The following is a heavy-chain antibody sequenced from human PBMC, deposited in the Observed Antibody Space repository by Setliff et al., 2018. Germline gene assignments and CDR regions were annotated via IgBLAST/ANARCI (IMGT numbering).Heavy chain of an antibody. CDR3: GTRDCRTTGCYNGYIES. V-gene: IGHV3-20*04. D-gene: IGHD2-2*02. J-gene: IGHJ4*02. CDR2: INWNGGST. CDR1: GFTFDDYG. Sequence: PGGSLRLSCAASGFTFDDYGMSWVRQAPGKGLEWVSGINWNGGSTGYADSVRGRFTISRDNSKNTLYLQMNSLRAEDTAVYFCGTRDCRTTGCYNGYIESWGQGTLVTVSS.